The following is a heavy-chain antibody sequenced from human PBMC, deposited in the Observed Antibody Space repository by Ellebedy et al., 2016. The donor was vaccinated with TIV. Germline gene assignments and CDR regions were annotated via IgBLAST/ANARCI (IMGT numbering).Heavy chain of an antibody. CDR1: GFTFSSYG. V-gene: IGHV3-33*01. J-gene: IGHJ6*02. Sequence: GESLKISCAASGFTFSSYGMHWVRQAPGKGLEWVAVIWYDGSNKYYADSVKGRFTISRDNSKNTLYLQMNSLRAEDTAVYYCARDVRRWLQLDYYYGMDVWGQGTTVTVSS. D-gene: IGHD5-24*01. CDR3: ARDVRRWLQLDYYYGMDV. CDR2: IWYDGSNK.